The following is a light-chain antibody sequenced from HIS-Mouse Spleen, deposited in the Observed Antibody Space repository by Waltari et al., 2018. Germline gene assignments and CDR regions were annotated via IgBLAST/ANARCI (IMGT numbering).Light chain of an antibody. CDR1: SSDVGGYNY. CDR2: DVS. J-gene: IGLJ3*02. CDR3: CSYAGSYTFHWV. V-gene: IGLV2-11*01. Sequence: QSALTQPRSVSGSPGQSVTIPCTGTSSDVGGYNYVSLYQQHPGKAPKLMIYDVSKRPSGVPDRFSGSKSGNTASLTISGLQAEDEADYYCCSYAGSYTFHWVFGGGTKLTVL.